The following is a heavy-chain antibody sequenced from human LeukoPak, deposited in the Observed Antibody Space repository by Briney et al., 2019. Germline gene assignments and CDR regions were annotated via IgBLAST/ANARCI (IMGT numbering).Heavy chain of an antibody. D-gene: IGHD5/OR15-5a*01. J-gene: IGHJ3*02. Sequence: GRSLRLSCAASGFTFSSYGMHWVRQAPGKGLEWVAVISYDGSNKYYADSVKGRFTISRDNSKNTLYLQMNSLRAEDTVVYYCAKPEGSLGFEAFDIWGQGTMVTVSS. CDR1: GFTFSSYG. V-gene: IGHV3-30*18. CDR2: ISYDGSNK. CDR3: AKPEGSLGFEAFDI.